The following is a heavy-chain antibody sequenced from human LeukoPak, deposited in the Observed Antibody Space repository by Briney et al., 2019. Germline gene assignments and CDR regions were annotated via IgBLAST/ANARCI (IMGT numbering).Heavy chain of an antibody. J-gene: IGHJ4*02. CDR2: IYYSGST. CDR3: ARDCYSSSSGLDY. D-gene: IGHD6-6*01. V-gene: IGHV4-59*01. Sequence: PSETLSLTCTVSGGSISSYYWSWIRQPPGKGLEWIGYIYYSGSTNYNPSLKSRVTISVDTSKNQFSLKLSSVTAADTAVYYCARDCYSSSSGLDYWGQGTLVTVSS. CDR1: GGSISSYY.